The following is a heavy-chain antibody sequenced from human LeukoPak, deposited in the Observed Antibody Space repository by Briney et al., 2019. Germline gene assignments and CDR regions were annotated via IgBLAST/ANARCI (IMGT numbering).Heavy chain of an antibody. CDR2: IYCGGST. D-gene: IGHD1-26*01. J-gene: IGHJ4*02. Sequence: SETLSLTCTVSGDSITTYSWSWIRQPPGKGLEWFGCIYCGGSTKYNPSLKSRVNISIDESKNHLYLNLASVTAADTAVYYCSRESGPFCPFGHWGQGTLVAVTP. CDR1: GDSITTYS. V-gene: IGHV4-59*12. CDR3: SRESGPFCPFGH.